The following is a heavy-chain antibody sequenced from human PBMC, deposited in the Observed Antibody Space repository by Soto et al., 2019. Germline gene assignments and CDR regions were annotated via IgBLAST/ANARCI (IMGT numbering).Heavy chain of an antibody. CDR1: VVTFSSYS. CDR3: ARTRGVDCSSTSCYSWFDP. J-gene: IGHJ5*02. V-gene: IGHV3-21*01. D-gene: IGHD2-2*01. CDR2: ISSSSSYI. Sequence: GGTLRLSCAASVVTFSSYSMNWVRQAQGKGLEWVSSISSSSSYIYYADSVKGRFTISRDNAKNSLYLQMNSLRAEDTAVYYCARTRGVDCSSTSCYSWFDPWGQGTLVTVSS.